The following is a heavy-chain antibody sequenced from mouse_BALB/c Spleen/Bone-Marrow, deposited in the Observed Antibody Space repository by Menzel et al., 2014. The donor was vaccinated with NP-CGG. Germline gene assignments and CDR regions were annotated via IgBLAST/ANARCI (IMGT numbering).Heavy chain of an antibody. Sequence: QVQLQQSGSVLVRPGASVRLSCKASGYTFTNSWIHWAKQRPGQGLEWIGEIHPNSGNTNYNEKFKGKATLTVDTSSSTAYLDPTTRTSEASSFNSGASPHRYASYFDYWAKAPLSQSPQ. CDR2: IHPNSGNT. J-gene: IGHJ2*01. V-gene: IGHV1S130*01. CDR1: GYTFTNSW. CDR3: ASPHRYASYFDY. D-gene: IGHD2-14*01.